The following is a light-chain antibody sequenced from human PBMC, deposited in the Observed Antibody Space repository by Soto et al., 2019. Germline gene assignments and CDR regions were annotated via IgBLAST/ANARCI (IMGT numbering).Light chain of an antibody. CDR2: DVN. J-gene: IGLJ1*01. V-gene: IGLV2-14*01. CDR3: CSYTSSITRYV. CDR1: SSEVGGYNY. Sequence: QSVLTQPASVSGSPGQSITISCTGTSSEVGGYNYVSWYQQHPGQAPKLMIYDVNYRPSGISYRFSGSNSGNTASLTISWLQAEDEAEYYCCSYTSSITRYVFGTGTKVTVL.